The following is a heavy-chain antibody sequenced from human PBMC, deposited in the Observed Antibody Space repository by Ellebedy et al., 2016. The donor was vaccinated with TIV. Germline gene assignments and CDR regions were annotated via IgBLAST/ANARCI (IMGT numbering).Heavy chain of an antibody. V-gene: IGHV1-46*02. CDR1: ADTFNSYY. CDR3: VKVIATSGWPYYFHY. J-gene: IGHJ4*02. Sequence: AASVKVSCKASADTFNSYYIHWVRQAPGQGLEWMGIINPRGGSTTYSQKFQGRVTMTRDTSTRTVFMELSSLRAEDTAVYYCVKVIATSGWPYYFHYWGQGTLVTVSS. D-gene: IGHD6-19*01. CDR2: INPRGGST.